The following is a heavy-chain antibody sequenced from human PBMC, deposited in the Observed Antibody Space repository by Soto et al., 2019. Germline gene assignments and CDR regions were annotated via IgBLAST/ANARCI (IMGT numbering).Heavy chain of an antibody. CDR1: GFTFSNSW. Sequence: GGSLRLSCAASGFTFSNSWMHWVRQVSWRGLEWVSRINADGTSTSYADSVKGRFTISRDNAKNTLYLHVNSLRAEDTAVYYCVKVLARGVGVPRFYFDSWGQGALVTVSS. D-gene: IGHD2-2*01. J-gene: IGHJ4*02. CDR3: VKVLARGVGVPRFYFDS. V-gene: IGHV3-74*01. CDR2: INADGTST.